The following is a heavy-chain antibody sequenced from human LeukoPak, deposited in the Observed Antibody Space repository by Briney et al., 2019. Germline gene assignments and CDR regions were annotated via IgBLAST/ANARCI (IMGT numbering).Heavy chain of an antibody. CDR1: GFTVSSDY. CDR3: GRVGDGYNDNY. D-gene: IGHD5-24*01. V-gene: IGHV3-66*01. J-gene: IGHJ4*02. Sequence: RGSLRLSCAASGFTVSSDYMGWVRQAPEKGLEWVSLISSGGSTYYADSLKGRFTISRDNSKNTLYLQMNSLRAEDTAVYYCGRVGDGYNDNYWGQGTLVTVSS. CDR2: ISSGGST.